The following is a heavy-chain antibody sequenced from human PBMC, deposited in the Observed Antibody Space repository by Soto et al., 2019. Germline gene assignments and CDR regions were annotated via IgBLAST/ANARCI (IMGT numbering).Heavy chain of an antibody. J-gene: IGHJ4*02. CDR3: ERWPIAARPEFDF. Sequence: SETLSLTCAVYGGSFSGYDWSWIRQPPGKGLEWIAHIYYSGSTNYTPSLKSRVTISVDTSKNQFSLKLSSVTAADTAVYYCERWPIAARPEFDFWGQGTLVTVSS. CDR1: GGSFSGYD. V-gene: IGHV4-59*01. CDR2: IYYSGST. D-gene: IGHD6-6*01.